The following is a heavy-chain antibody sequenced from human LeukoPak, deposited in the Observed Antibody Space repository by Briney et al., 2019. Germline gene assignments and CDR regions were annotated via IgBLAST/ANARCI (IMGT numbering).Heavy chain of an antibody. CDR1: GYTLTELS. CDR3: ATVQITYYDFWSGYQFDY. V-gene: IGHV1-24*01. Sequence: GASVKVSCKVSGYTLTELSMHWVRQAPGKGLEWMGGFDPEDGETIYAQKFQGRVTMTEDTSTDTAYMELSSLRSEDTAVYYCATVQITYYDFWSGYQFDYWGQGTLVTVSS. J-gene: IGHJ4*02. CDR2: FDPEDGET. D-gene: IGHD3-3*01.